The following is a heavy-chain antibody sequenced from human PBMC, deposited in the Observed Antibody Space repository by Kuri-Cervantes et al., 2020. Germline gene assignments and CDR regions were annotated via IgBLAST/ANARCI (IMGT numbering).Heavy chain of an antibody. V-gene: IGHV3-9*01. CDR2: ISWNSGSI. D-gene: IGHD6-19*01. CDR1: GFTFDDYA. CDR3: ARSRAGDFDY. J-gene: IGHJ4*02. Sequence: LSLTCAASGFTFDDYAMHWVRQAPGKGLEWVSGISWNSGSIGYADSVKGRFTISRDNAKNSLYLQMNSLRAEDTALYYCARSRAGDFDYWGQGTLVTVSS.